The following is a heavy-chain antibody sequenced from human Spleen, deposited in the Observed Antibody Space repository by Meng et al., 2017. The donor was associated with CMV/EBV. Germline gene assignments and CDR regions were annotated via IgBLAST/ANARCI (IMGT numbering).Heavy chain of an antibody. D-gene: IGHD5-24*01. V-gene: IGHV4-38-2*02. CDR2: FYYSGST. CDR1: GYSISSGYY. Sequence: SETLSLTCTVSGYSISSGYYWGWIRQPPGKGLEWIGSFYYSGSTYYNPSLKSRVTISVDTSKNQFSLTLTSVTAADAAVYYCARENRDGYKNAVTDWGQGMLVTVSS. CDR3: ARENRDGYKNAVTD. J-gene: IGHJ4*02.